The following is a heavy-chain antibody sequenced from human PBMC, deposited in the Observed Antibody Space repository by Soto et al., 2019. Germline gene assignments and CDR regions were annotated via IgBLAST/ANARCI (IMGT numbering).Heavy chain of an antibody. V-gene: IGHV3-30-3*01. CDR2: ISYDGSNK. J-gene: IGHJ3*02. CDR1: GFTFSSYA. Sequence: GSLRLSCAASGFTFSSYAMHWVRQAPGKGLEWVAVISYDGSNKYYADSVKGRFTISRDNSKNTLYLQMNSLRAEDTAVYYCARDRPYCSGGSCYYFDAFDIWGQGTMVTVSS. D-gene: IGHD2-15*01. CDR3: ARDRPYCSGGSCYYFDAFDI.